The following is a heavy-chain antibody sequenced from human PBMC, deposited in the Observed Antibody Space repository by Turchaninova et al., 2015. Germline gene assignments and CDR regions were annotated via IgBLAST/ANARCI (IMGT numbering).Heavy chain of an antibody. V-gene: IGHV3-64D*06. CDR1: GFTFSSFP. CDR3: VKDYWSRQLTGKRAY. CDR2: IDSDGGAT. D-gene: IGHD1-1*01. Sequence: VESGGGLVQPGGPLRLSCSASGFTFSSFPMHWVRQAPGKGLEYVSAIDSDGGATYYSDSVKGRFAISRDNSKNTLYLHMTSLRPEDKATYYCVKDYWSRQLTGKRAYWGQGTLVTVSS. J-gene: IGHJ4*02.